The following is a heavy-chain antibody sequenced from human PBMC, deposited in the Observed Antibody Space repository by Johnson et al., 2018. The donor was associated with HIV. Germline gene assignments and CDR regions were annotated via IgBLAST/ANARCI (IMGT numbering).Heavy chain of an antibody. J-gene: IGHJ3*02. CDR1: GFTFRSYG. Sequence: QVQLVESGGGVVQPGGSLRLSCAASGFTFRSYGTHWVRQAPGKGLEWVAFIRYDGSNKYYADSVKGRFTISRDNSKNTLYLQMNSLRAEDTAVYYCAKVYSSGWSLDAFDIWGQGTMVTVSS. V-gene: IGHV3-30*02. CDR2: IRYDGSNK. CDR3: AKVYSSGWSLDAFDI. D-gene: IGHD6-19*01.